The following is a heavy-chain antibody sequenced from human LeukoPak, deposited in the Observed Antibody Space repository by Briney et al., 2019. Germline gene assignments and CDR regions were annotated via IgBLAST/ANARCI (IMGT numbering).Heavy chain of an antibody. Sequence: SVKVSCKASGGTFSSYTISWVRQAPGQGLEWMGRIIPILGIANYAQKFQGRVTITADKSTSTAYTELSSLRSEDTAVYYCARGRTTVTAYYYYYMDVWGKGTTVTVSS. V-gene: IGHV1-69*02. CDR2: IIPILGIA. CDR3: ARGRTTVTAYYYYYMDV. D-gene: IGHD4-11*01. CDR1: GGTFSSYT. J-gene: IGHJ6*03.